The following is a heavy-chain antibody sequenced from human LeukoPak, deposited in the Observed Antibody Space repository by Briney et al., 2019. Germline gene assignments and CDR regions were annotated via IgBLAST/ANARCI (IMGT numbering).Heavy chain of an antibody. CDR2: IRVKAYGGTT. D-gene: IGHD6-19*01. CDR1: GXTFGDYA. Sequence: QPGGSLRLSCTPSGXTFGDYAMSWFRQAPGKGLEWVGFIRVKAYGGTTEYAASVKGKFTISRDDSKSIAYLQMNSLKTEDTAVYYCTRHVGGSGWYLTGWFDPWGQGTLVTVSS. CDR3: TRHVGGSGWYLTGWFDP. J-gene: IGHJ5*02. V-gene: IGHV3-49*03.